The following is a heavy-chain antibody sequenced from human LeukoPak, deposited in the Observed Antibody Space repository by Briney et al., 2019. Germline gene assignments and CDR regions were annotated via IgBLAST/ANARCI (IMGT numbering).Heavy chain of an antibody. V-gene: IGHV4-34*01. CDR2: IKHSGST. CDR1: GFTVSSNY. D-gene: IGHD3-10*01. CDR3: AREVLLWFGEGDYYYYMDV. J-gene: IGHJ6*03. Sequence: PGGSLRLSCAASGFTVSSNYMSWVRQAPGKGLEWIGEIKHSGSTNYNPSLKSRVTISVDTSKNQFSLKLSSVTAADTAVYYCAREVLLWFGEGDYYYYMDVWGKGTTVTISS.